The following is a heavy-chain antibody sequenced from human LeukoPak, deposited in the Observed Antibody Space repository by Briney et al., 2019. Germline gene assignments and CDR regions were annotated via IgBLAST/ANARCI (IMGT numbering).Heavy chain of an antibody. D-gene: IGHD1-26*01. J-gene: IGHJ3*02. V-gene: IGHV3-48*01. CDR1: GFTFSSYS. CDR3: ARTGSYSRLDAFDI. Sequence: PGGSLRLSCAASGFTFSSYSMNWVRQAPGKGLEWVSYISSSSSTIYYADSVKGRFTISRDNAENSLYLQMNSLRAEDTAVYYCARTGSYSRLDAFDIWGQGTMVTVSS. CDR2: ISSSSSTI.